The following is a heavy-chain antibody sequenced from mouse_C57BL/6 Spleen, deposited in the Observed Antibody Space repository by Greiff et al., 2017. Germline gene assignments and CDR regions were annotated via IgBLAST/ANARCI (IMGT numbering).Heavy chain of an antibody. D-gene: IGHD2-4*01. CDR1: GFNFTNYY. J-gene: IGHJ4*01. CDR3: ALATMITTGAYYAMDY. V-gene: IGHV14-3*01. CDR2: IDPANGNT. Sequence: EVQLQQSVAELVRPGASVKLSCTASGFNFTNYYMHWVKQRPEQGLEWIGRIDPANGNTKYAPKFQGKATLTSDTSSNTAYLQLSSLTSEDTAIYDCALATMITTGAYYAMDYWGQGTSVTVSS.